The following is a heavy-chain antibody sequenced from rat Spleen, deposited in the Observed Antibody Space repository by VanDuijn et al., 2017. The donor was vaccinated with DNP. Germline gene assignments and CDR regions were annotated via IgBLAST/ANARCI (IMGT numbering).Heavy chain of an antibody. CDR2: IWTGGST. D-gene: IGHD5-1*01. Sequence: QVQLKESGPGLVQPSQTLSLTCTVSGFSLTSYHVSWVRQPAGKGLEWMGIIWTGGSTDYNSGLKSRLSITRDTSKSQVFLKMNSLQTEDTATYYCASLGLGPDHWGQGVMVTVSS. V-gene: IGHV2-43*01. J-gene: IGHJ2*01. CDR1: GFSLTSYH. CDR3: ASLGLGPDH.